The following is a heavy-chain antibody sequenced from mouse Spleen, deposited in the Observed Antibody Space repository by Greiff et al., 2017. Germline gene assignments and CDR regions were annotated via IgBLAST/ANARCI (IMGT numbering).Heavy chain of an antibody. CDR3: ARGDYYGHYFDY. V-gene: IGHV1-26*01. Sequence: EVQLQQSGPELVKPGASVKISCKASGYTFTDYYMNWVKQSHGKSLEWIGDINPNNGGTSYNQKFKGKATLTVDKSSSTAYMELRSLTSEDSAVYYCARGDYYGHYFDYWGQGTTLTVSS. CDR2: INPNNGGT. J-gene: IGHJ2*01. D-gene: IGHD1-2*01. CDR1: GYTFTDYY.